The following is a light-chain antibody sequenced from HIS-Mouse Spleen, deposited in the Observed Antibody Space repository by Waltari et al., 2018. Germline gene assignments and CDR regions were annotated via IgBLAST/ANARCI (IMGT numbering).Light chain of an antibody. J-gene: IGLJ1*01. CDR3: SSYAGSNNYV. Sequence: QSALTQPASVSGSPGQSITIPCTGTSSDVGGYNYVSWYQQHPGKAPKLMIYEVSNRPSGVPDRFSGSKSGNTASLTVSGLQAEDEADYYCSSYAGSNNYVFGTGTKVTVL. V-gene: IGLV2-8*01. CDR1: SSDVGGYNY. CDR2: EVS.